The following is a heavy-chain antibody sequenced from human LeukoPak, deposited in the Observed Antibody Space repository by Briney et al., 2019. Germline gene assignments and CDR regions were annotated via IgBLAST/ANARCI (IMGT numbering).Heavy chain of an antibody. J-gene: IGHJ6*03. D-gene: IGHD6-13*01. CDR2: IYTSGST. CDR1: GGSISSYY. Sequence: PSETLSLTCTVSGGSISSYYWSWIRQPAGKGLEWIGRIYTSGSTNYNPSLKSRVTMSVDTSKNQFSLKLSSVTAADTAVYYCARDRDSSSWYGGHYYYYMDVWGKGTTVTVSS. V-gene: IGHV4-4*07. CDR3: ARDRDSSSWYGGHYYYYMDV.